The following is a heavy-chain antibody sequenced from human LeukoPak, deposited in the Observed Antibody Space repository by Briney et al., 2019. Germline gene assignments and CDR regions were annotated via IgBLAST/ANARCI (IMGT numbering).Heavy chain of an antibody. Sequence: SETLSLTCAVYGGSFSGYYWSWIRQPPGKGLEWIGEINHSGSTNYNPSLKSRVTISVDTSKNQFSLKLSSVTAADTAVYYCARVRNSSSSHYYYMDVWGIGTTVTVSS. J-gene: IGHJ6*03. CDR2: INHSGST. CDR1: GGSFSGYY. V-gene: IGHV4-34*01. D-gene: IGHD6-6*01. CDR3: ARVRNSSSSHYYYMDV.